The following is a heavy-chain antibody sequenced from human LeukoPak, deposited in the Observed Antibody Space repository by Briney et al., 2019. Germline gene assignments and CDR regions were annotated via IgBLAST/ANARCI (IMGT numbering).Heavy chain of an antibody. D-gene: IGHD1-26*01. CDR1: GGTFSSYA. J-gene: IGHJ5*02. V-gene: IGHV1-69*13. Sequence: SVKVSCKASGGTFSSYAISWVRQAPGQGLEWMGGIIPIFGTANYAQKFQGRVTITADESTSTAYMELSRLRSDDTAVYYCALPKNGAEFDPWGRGTLVTVSS. CDR2: IIPIFGTA. CDR3: ALPKNGAEFDP.